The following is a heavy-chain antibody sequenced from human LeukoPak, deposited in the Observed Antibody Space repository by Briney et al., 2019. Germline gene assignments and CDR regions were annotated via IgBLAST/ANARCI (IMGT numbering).Heavy chain of an antibody. J-gene: IGHJ5*02. CDR3: ARGVVVVPAAIHGWFDP. Sequence: SVKVSCKASGGTFSSYAISWVRQAPGQGLEWMGRIIPILGIANYAQKFQGRVTITADKSTSAAYMELSSLRSEDTAVYYCARGVVVVPAAIHGWFDPWGQGTLVTVSS. D-gene: IGHD2-2*01. CDR1: GGTFSSYA. V-gene: IGHV1-69*04. CDR2: IIPILGIA.